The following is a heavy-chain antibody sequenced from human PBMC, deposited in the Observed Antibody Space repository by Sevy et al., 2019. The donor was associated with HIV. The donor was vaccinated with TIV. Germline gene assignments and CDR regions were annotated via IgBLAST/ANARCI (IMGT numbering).Heavy chain of an antibody. CDR2: INPNSGGT. CDR1: GYTFTGYY. D-gene: IGHD3-10*01. CDR3: ARVSVTMVRGVIISGSSDAFDI. J-gene: IGHJ3*02. Sequence: ASVKVSCKASGYTFTGYYMHWVRQAPGQGLEWMGRINPNSGGTNYAQKFQGRVTMTRDTSISTAYMELSRLRSDDTAVYYCARVSVTMVRGVIISGSSDAFDIWAKGQWSPSPQ. V-gene: IGHV1-2*06.